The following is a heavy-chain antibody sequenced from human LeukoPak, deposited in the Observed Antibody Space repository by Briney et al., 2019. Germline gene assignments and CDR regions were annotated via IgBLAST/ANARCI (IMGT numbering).Heavy chain of an antibody. CDR3: ARDVSIAAA. J-gene: IGHJ5*02. Sequence: GGSLRLSCAASGFGFSSYEMHWVRQAPGKGLEWVSSIGSSDGSKYYADSVKGRFTISRGNAKNSLHLQMNSLRAEDTAVYYCARDVSIAAAWGQGTLVTVSS. CDR1: GFGFSSYE. V-gene: IGHV3-48*03. D-gene: IGHD6-25*01. CDR2: IGSSDGSK.